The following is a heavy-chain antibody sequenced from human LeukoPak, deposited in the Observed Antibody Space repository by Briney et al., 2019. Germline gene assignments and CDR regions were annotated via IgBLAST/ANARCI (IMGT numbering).Heavy chain of an antibody. V-gene: IGHV4-59*01. Sequence: SETLSLTCTVSGXSIISYYWSWIRQPPGKGLEWIGYIYYSGSTDYNPSLKSRVTISVDTSKNQFSLKLSSVTAADTAVYDCARARHDSSGYYVNWFDPWGQGTLVTVSS. D-gene: IGHD3-22*01. CDR2: IYYSGST. CDR3: ARARHDSSGYYVNWFDP. CDR1: GXSIISYY. J-gene: IGHJ5*02.